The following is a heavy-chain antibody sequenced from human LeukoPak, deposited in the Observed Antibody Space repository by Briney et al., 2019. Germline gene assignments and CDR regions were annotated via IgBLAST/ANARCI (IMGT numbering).Heavy chain of an antibody. J-gene: IGHJ5*02. CDR3: ARLYLAAAYNWFDP. Sequence: EPSETLSLTCAVYGGSFSGYYWSWIRQPPGKGLEWIGEINHSGSTNYNPSLKSRVTISVDTSKNQFSLKLSSVTAADTAVYYCARLYLAAAYNWFDPWGQGTLVTVSS. CDR1: GGSFSGYY. D-gene: IGHD6-13*01. CDR2: INHSGST. V-gene: IGHV4-34*01.